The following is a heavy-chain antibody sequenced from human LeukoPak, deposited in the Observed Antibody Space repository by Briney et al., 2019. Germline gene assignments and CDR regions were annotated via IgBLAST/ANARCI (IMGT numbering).Heavy chain of an antibody. Sequence: PGGSLRLSCAASGVTFSDCYMSWIRQAPGMGLEWVAYITGSGATIYYADSVKGRFTISRDNAKKSLYLQMNSLRDEDTAVYYCATDRRPYSYFFDHWGQGTLVTVSS. CDR2: ITGSGATI. CDR3: ATDRRPYSYFFDH. J-gene: IGHJ4*02. D-gene: IGHD2-15*01. CDR1: GVTFSDCY. V-gene: IGHV3-11*01.